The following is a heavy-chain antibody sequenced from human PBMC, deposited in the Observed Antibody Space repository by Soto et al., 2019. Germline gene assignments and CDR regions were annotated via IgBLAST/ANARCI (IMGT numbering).Heavy chain of an antibody. V-gene: IGHV2-5*02. CDR3: AHRVLRTVYGLVTRTVIYFDF. D-gene: IGHD3-3*01. CDR2: IYWDDDK. CDR1: GFSLTTSGVG. Sequence: QITLNESGPTQVKPRQTLTLTCTFSGFSLTTSGVGVGWIRQSPGKAPEWLALIYWDDDKRYRPTLKSRLTITKDTSKNQVVLTMAALDPADTATYYCAHRVLRTVYGLVTRTVIYFDFWGQGTPVALSS. J-gene: IGHJ4*02.